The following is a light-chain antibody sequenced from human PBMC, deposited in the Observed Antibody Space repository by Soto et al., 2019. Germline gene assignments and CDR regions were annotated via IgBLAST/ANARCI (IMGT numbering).Light chain of an antibody. CDR3: QQYGSSLRT. J-gene: IGKJ1*01. CDR2: DAS. V-gene: IGKV3-20*01. Sequence: EIVLTQSPGTLSLSPGERATLSCRASQSVSCSYLAWYQQKPGQAPRLLIYDASSRATGIPDRFSGSGSGTDFTLTISRLGPEDFAVYYCQQYGSSLRTFGQGTKVEIK. CDR1: QSVSCSY.